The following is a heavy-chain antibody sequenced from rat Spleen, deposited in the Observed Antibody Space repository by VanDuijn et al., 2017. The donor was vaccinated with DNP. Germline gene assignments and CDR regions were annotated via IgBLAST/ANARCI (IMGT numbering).Heavy chain of an antibody. Sequence: EVQLVESGGGLVQPGRSLKLSCAASGFTFSNYGMAWVRQAPKKGLEWVATISTSGGSTYYRDSVKGRFTISRANAEDTLYLQMNSLRSEDTATYYCARMFTTDYYWFFDFWGPGTMVTVSS. J-gene: IGHJ1*01. CDR1: GFTFSNYG. CDR3: ARMFTTDYYWFFDF. D-gene: IGHD1-6*01. V-gene: IGHV5S13*01. CDR2: ISTSGGST.